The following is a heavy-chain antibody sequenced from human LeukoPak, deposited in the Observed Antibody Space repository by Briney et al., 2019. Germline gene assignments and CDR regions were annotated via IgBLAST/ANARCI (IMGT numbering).Heavy chain of an antibody. D-gene: IGHD6-13*01. CDR1: GFSFSDYA. Sequence: GGSLRLSCVASGFSFSDYAMHWVRQAPGKGLEWVAVSSADGRDKYYIDSVRGRFTISRDNSKTTVFLQMNSLEVEDTAVYYCATPLTSKWSSSWYSGHFDYWGQGALVTVPS. CDR3: ATPLTSKWSSSWYSGHFDY. J-gene: IGHJ4*02. V-gene: IGHV3-30*04. CDR2: SSADGRDK.